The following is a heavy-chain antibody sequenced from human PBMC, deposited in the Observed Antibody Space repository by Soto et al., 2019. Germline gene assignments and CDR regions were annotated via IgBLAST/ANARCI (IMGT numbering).Heavy chain of an antibody. CDR2: IKSKTDGGTT. CDR1: GFTLSNAW. D-gene: IGHD6-13*01. V-gene: IGHV3-15*01. Sequence: PGGSLRLSCAASGFTLSNAWMSWVRQAPGKGLEWVGRIKSKTDGGTTDYAAPVKGRFAISRDDSKNTLYLQLNSLRTEDTAVYYCTTKAIAAAIDYWGQGTLVTVSS. J-gene: IGHJ4*02. CDR3: TTKAIAAAIDY.